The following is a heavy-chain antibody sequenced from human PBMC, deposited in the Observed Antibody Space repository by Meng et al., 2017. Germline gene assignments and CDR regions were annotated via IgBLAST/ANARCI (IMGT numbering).Heavy chain of an antibody. CDR1: GGSISSSSYY. Sequence: LHLQESGPGLVKPSETLSLPCTVSGGSISSSSYYWGWIRQPPGKGLEWIGSIYYSGSTYYNPSLKSRVTISVDTSKNQFSLKLSSVTAADTAVYYCARDGIAAAGTGRSYFQHWGQGTLVTVSS. V-gene: IGHV4-39*07. J-gene: IGHJ1*01. CDR2: IYYSGST. D-gene: IGHD6-13*01. CDR3: ARDGIAAAGTGRSYFQH.